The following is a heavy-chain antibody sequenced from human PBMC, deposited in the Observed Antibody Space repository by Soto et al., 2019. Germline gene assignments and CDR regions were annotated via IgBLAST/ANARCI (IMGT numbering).Heavy chain of an antibody. D-gene: IGHD3-22*01. CDR2: ISSSGTLI. CDR1: GFTFSSYD. J-gene: IGHJ4*02. CDR3: ARVMSYDDSSGYHVDY. V-gene: IGHV3-48*03. Sequence: GSLSLSCTASGFTFSSYDMHWVRQAPGEGLEWDSYISSSGTLIYYADSVKGRFTISRDNAKSSLYLQMNSLRAEDAAVYYWARVMSYDDSSGYHVDYWGQVTLVTVCS.